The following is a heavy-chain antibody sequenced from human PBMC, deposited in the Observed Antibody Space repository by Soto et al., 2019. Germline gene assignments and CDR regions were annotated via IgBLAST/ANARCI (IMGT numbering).Heavy chain of an antibody. CDR3: AGFKGEKYYYYYGMDV. Sequence: SETLSLTCTVSGGSISSSSYYWGWIRQPPGKGLEWIGSIYYSGSTYYNPSLKSRVTISVDTSKNQFSLKLSSVTAADTAVYYCAGFKGEKYYYYYGMDVWGQGTTVTVSS. CDR1: GGSISSSSYY. CDR2: IYYSGST. V-gene: IGHV4-39*01. J-gene: IGHJ6*02. D-gene: IGHD1-26*01.